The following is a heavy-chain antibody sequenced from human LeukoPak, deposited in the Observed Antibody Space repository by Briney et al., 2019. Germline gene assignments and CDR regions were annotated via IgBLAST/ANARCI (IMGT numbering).Heavy chain of an antibody. CDR2: IRSNANSYAT. CDR3: TRHRPSTYYDFWSGYYSDLYYFDY. V-gene: IGHV3-73*01. Sequence: GGSLRLSCAASGFTFSGSAMRWVRQAPGKGLEWVGRIRSNANSYATAYAASVKGRFTISREDSKNTAYLQMNSLKTEDTAVYYCTRHRPSTYYDFWSGYYSDLYYFDYWGQGTLVTVSS. D-gene: IGHD3-3*01. J-gene: IGHJ4*02. CDR1: GFTFSGSA.